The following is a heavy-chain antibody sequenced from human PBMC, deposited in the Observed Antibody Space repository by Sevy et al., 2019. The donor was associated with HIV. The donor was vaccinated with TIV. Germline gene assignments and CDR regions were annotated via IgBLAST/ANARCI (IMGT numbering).Heavy chain of an antibody. Sequence: GGSLRLSCAAFGFTFSNYGMTWVRQAPGKGLEWVSSVSGSGGKRYNADSVKGRFTISRDNSKNTLYLQMNSLRAEDTAVYYCARVRYYDQFNWFDPWGQGTLVTVSS. V-gene: IGHV3-23*01. CDR2: VSGSGGKR. CDR1: GFTFSNYG. D-gene: IGHD3-22*01. J-gene: IGHJ5*02. CDR3: ARVRYYDQFNWFDP.